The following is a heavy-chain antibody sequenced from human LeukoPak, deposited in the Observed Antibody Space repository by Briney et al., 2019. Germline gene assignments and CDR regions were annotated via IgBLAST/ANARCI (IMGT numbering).Heavy chain of an antibody. CDR3: TRTVAAAGTFDY. CDR2: IRGKTYGGTT. CDR1: GFSFSRNA. V-gene: IGHV3-49*03. J-gene: IGHJ4*02. D-gene: IGHD6-13*01. Sequence: GGSLRLSCAASGFSFSRNAMNWLRQAPGKGLEWVGFIRGKTYGGTTEYAASVKGRFTISRDDSQSIAYLQMNSLQTEDTAVYYCTRTVAAAGTFDYWGQGTLVTVSS.